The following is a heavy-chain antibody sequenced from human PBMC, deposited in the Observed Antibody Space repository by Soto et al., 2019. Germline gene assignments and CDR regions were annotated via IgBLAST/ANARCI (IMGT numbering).Heavy chain of an antibody. CDR3: AKDHRYCSGGSCYYYYYGMDV. Sequence: GGSLRLSCAASGFTFSSYAMSWVRQAPGKGLEWVSAISGSGGSTYYADSVKGRFTISRDNSKNTLYLQMNSLRAEDTAVYYCAKDHRYCSGGSCYYYYYGMDVWGQGTTVTVSS. D-gene: IGHD2-15*01. CDR1: GFTFSSYA. CDR2: ISGSGGST. V-gene: IGHV3-23*01. J-gene: IGHJ6*02.